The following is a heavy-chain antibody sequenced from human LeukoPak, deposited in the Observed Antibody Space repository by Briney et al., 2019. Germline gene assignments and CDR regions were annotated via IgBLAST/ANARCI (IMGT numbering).Heavy chain of an antibody. Sequence: PGGSLRLSCAASGFTFSSYAMSWVRQAPGKGLEWFSAISSSSSTIYYADSVKGRFTISRDNAKNSLYLQMNSLRAEDTAVYYCARDGVSTVTTYYFDYWGQGTLVTVSS. CDR1: GFTFSSYA. D-gene: IGHD4-11*01. CDR2: ISSSSSTI. CDR3: ARDGVSTVTTYYFDY. V-gene: IGHV3-21*04. J-gene: IGHJ4*02.